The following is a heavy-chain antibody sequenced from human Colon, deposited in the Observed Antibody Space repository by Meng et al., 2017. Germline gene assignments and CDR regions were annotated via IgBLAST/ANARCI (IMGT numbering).Heavy chain of an antibody. V-gene: IGHV6-1*01. CDR3: TTWYGEY. J-gene: IGHJ4*02. CDR2: TYYRSEWQN. Sequence: QVQFQQSGPGLVKHSRTLSLTRAISGDSVSSNRALWHWVRQSPSRGLEWLGQTYYRSEWQNHYGVSVKSRITINADTSRNHFSLHLNSVTPEDTAVYYCTTWYGEYWGQGTLVTVSS. CDR1: GDSVSSNRAL. D-gene: IGHD3-10*01.